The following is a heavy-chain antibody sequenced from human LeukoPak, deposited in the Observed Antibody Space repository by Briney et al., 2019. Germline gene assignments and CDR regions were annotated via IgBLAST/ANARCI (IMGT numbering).Heavy chain of an antibody. D-gene: IGHD4-23*01. J-gene: IGHJ4*02. CDR3: ANAYYFGGNSNYFDY. Sequence: SETLSLTCAVYGGTFRDYYWSWIRQPPGKGLEWIGEISHSGSTNLNPSLKSRVTISVDTSKNQFSLKLSSVAAADTAVYYCANAYYFGGNSNYFDYWGQGTLVTVSS. CDR1: GGTFRDYY. CDR2: ISHSGST. V-gene: IGHV4-34*08.